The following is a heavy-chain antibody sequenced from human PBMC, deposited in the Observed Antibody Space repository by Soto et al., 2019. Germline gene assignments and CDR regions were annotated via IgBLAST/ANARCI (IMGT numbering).Heavy chain of an antibody. CDR2: IYYSGST. V-gene: IGHV4-31*03. J-gene: IGHJ6*02. CDR3: ARDAVPAAINYYYGMDV. D-gene: IGHD2-2*01. Sequence: LSLTFTVSGGSIISGGYYWSWIRQHPGKGLEWTGYIYYSGSTYYNPSLKSRVTISVDTSKNQFSLKLSSVTAADTAVYYCARDAVPAAINYYYGMDVWGQGTTVTVSS. CDR1: GGSIISGGYY.